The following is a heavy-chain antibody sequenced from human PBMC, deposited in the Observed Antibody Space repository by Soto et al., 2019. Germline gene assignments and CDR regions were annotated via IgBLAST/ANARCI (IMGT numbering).Heavy chain of an antibody. Sequence: SETLSLTCSVSGASMSDYHGSWIRQSPGKGLEHIGYLHSSGFAEYNPSLKSRLTISMDTSKNQFSLRLSSLTAADTAIYYCARSGHTFVGAVWGQGILVTVSS. CDR1: GASMSDYH. CDR3: ARSGHTFVGAV. V-gene: IGHV4-59*01. D-gene: IGHD1-26*01. CDR2: LHSSGFA. J-gene: IGHJ4*02.